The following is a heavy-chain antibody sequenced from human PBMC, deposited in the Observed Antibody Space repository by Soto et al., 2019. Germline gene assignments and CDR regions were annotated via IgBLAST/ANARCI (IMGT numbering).Heavy chain of an antibody. CDR3: ARDWKKYCSGGSCYSS. V-gene: IGHV3-48*02. Sequence: EVQLVESGGGLVQPGGSLRLSCAASGFTFSSYSMNWVRQAPGKGLEWVSYFSSGSRTIYYADSVKGRFTSSRDNAKNSLYLQMNSLRDEDTAVYYCARDWKKYCSGGSCYSSWGQGTLVTVSS. CDR1: GFTFSSYS. D-gene: IGHD2-15*01. CDR2: FSSGSRTI. J-gene: IGHJ4*02.